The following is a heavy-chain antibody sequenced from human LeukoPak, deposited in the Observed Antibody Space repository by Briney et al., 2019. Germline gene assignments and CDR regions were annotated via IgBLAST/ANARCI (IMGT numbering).Heavy chain of an antibody. J-gene: IGHJ6*02. D-gene: IGHD3-22*01. CDR3: AREIHYYDSSGYQPHNIYGMDV. CDR1: GFTFSSYG. V-gene: IGHV3-33*01. CDR2: IGYDGSNK. Sequence: PGGSLRLSCAASGFTFSSYGMHWVRQAPGKGLEWLAVIGYDGSNKYYADSVKGRFTISRDNSKNTLYLQMNSLRAEDTAVYYCAREIHYYDSSGYQPHNIYGMDVWGQGTTVTVSS.